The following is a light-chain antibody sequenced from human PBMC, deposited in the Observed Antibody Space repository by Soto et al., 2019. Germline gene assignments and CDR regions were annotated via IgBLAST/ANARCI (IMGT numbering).Light chain of an antibody. Sequence: DIQMTQSPSSVSASVGDRVSITCRASQGIGSQLAWYQQKPGKAPKLLIHAASTLQRGVPSRFSGSGSGTDFTLTISSLQSEDFATYYCQQANAFPRTFGQGTKLDIE. CDR3: QQANAFPRT. V-gene: IGKV1-12*01. CDR1: QGIGSQ. J-gene: IGKJ1*01. CDR2: AAS.